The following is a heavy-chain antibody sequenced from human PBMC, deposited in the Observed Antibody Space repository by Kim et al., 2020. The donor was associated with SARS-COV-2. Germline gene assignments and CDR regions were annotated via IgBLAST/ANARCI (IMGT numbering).Heavy chain of an antibody. CDR3: ARDGGKISGLYYGMDV. J-gene: IGHJ6*02. D-gene: IGHD3-3*01. Sequence: KFQGRVTMTRDTSTSTVYMELSSLRSEDTAVYYCARDGGKISGLYYGMDVWGQGTTVTVSS. V-gene: IGHV1-46*01.